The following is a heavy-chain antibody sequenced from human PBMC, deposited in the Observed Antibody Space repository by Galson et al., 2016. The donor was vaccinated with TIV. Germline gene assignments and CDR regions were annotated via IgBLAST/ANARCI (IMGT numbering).Heavy chain of an antibody. CDR2: ILYDGSNK. J-gene: IGHJ4*02. D-gene: IGHD2-21*01. CDR3: AKDRVTYIPDGGNFDF. V-gene: IGHV3-30*18. CDR1: GFRFRSYG. Sequence: SCAASGFRFRSYGMHWVRQAPGKGLEWVAVILYDGSNKYYTDSVKGRFTISRDNSKNMVYLQMNSLRDEDTAVYYCAKDRVTYIPDGGNFDFWGQGTLVTVSS.